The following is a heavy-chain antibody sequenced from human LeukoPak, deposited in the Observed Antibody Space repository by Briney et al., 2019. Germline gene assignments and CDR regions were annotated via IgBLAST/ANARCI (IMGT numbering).Heavy chain of an antibody. CDR3: AKDPGDYYYMDV. J-gene: IGHJ6*03. V-gene: IGHV3-30*02. CDR2: IRYDASKK. CDR1: GITFSIHG. Sequence: GGSLRLSCAASGITFSIHGMHWVRQAPGKGLEWVAFIRYDASKKYYVDPVKGRFTISRDNSQNTLYLQMNSLTAEDTAMYYCAKDPGDYYYMDVWGKGTTVTVSS.